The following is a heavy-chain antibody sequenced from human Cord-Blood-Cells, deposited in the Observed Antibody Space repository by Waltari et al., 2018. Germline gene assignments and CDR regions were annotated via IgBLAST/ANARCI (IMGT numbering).Heavy chain of an antibody. V-gene: IGHV1-69*01. D-gene: IGHD6-13*01. CDR3: ARVGSIAATTNWFDP. CDR1: VGTFSSYA. Sequence: QVQLVQSGAEVKKPGSSVKVSCKASVGTFSSYAISWLRQAPGQGLEWMGGIIPIFGTANYAQKFQGRVTITADESTSTAYMELSSLRSEDTAVYYCARVGSIAATTNWFDPWGQGTLVTVSS. CDR2: IIPIFGTA. J-gene: IGHJ5*02.